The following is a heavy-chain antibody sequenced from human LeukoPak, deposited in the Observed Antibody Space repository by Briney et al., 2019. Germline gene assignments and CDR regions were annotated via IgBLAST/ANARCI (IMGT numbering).Heavy chain of an antibody. CDR2: IIPIFGTA. J-gene: IGHJ6*03. D-gene: IGHD6-13*01. CDR3: ARVVGLTGYSSTWYSGYYYYMDV. V-gene: IGHV1-69*06. Sequence: ASVKVSCKASGGTFSSYAVSWVRQAPGQGLEWMGGIIPIFGTANYAQKFQDRVTITADKSTSTAYMELSSLRSEDTAVYYCARVVGLTGYSSTWYSGYYYYMDVWGKGTTVTVSS. CDR1: GGTFSSYA.